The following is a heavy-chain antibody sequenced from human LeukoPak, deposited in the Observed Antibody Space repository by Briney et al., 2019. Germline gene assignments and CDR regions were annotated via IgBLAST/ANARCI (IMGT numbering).Heavy chain of an antibody. D-gene: IGHD5-12*01. J-gene: IGHJ6*02. Sequence: SETLSLTCTVSGGSISSYYWSWIRQPPGKGLEGIGYIYYSGSTNYTPSLKSRVAISVDTSKNQFSLKLSSVTAADTAVYYCARDREIVATINYYGMDVWGQGTTVTVSS. V-gene: IGHV4-59*01. CDR2: IYYSGST. CDR1: GGSISSYY. CDR3: ARDREIVATINYYGMDV.